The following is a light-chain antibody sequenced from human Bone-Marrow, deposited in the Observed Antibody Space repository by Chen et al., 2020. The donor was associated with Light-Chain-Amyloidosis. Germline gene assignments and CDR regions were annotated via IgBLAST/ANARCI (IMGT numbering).Light chain of an antibody. CDR2: AVS. CDR3: SSFTSSSSYG. J-gene: IGLJ1*01. CDR1: SGDGGTYNY. V-gene: IGLV2-14*01. Sequence: QSALTQPASVSGSPGQSMTISCTGTSGDGGTYNYVSWYQQHPGKASKLMIYAVSNRPSGVSNRFSGSKSGNTASLTLSGLQAEDEADYYCSSFTSSSSYGFGPGTKVTVL.